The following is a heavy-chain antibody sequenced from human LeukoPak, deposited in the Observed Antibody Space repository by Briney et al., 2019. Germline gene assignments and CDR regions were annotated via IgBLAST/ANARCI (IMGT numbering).Heavy chain of an antibody. V-gene: IGHV3-23*01. CDR2: FDGNAHGT. CDR3: AKARIIGVGWAQFDS. D-gene: IGHD2-21*01. Sequence: GGSLRLSCATSGFTFSQFGMTWVRQPPGKGLEWVASFDGNAHGTYFADSVKGRCTISSDNSKNTVYLQMNSLRADDTAIYYCAKARIIGVGWAQFDSWGQGSLVIVSS. J-gene: IGHJ4*02. CDR1: GFTFSQFG.